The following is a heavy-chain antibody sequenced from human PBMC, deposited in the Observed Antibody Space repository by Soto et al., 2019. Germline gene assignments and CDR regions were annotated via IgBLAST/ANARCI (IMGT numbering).Heavy chain of an antibody. CDR3: AKDRNDYGDYTANFDY. V-gene: IGHV3-30*18. CDR1: GFTFSSYG. D-gene: IGHD4-17*01. J-gene: IGHJ4*02. CDR2: ISYDGSNK. Sequence: QVRLVESGGGVVQPGRSLRLSCAASGFTFSSYGMHWVRQAPGKGLEWVAVISYDGSNKYYADSVKGRFTISRDNSKNTLYLQMNSLRAEDTAVYYCAKDRNDYGDYTANFDYWGQGTLVTVSS.